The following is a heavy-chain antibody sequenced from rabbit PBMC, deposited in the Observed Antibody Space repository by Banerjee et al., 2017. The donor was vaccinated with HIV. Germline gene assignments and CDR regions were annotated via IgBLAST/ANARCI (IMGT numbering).Heavy chain of an antibody. D-gene: IGHD4-1*01. CDR3: ARDLAGVIGWNFNL. J-gene: IGHJ4*01. V-gene: IGHV1S47*01. CDR1: GFDFSSNV. Sequence: EESGGGLVKPEGSLTLTCTASGFDFSSNVMCWVRQAPGKRPEWIACIDNGDGSTYYANWVNGRFTISRSTSLNTVTLQMTSLTAADTATYFCARDLAGVIGWNFNLWGQGTLVTVS. CDR2: IDNGDGST.